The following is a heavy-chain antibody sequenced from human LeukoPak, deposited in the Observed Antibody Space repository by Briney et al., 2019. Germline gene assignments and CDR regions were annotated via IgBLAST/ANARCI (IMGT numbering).Heavy chain of an antibody. CDR3: ARAKSPHDAFDI. CDR2: ISGSGGST. J-gene: IGHJ3*02. Sequence: RAGGSLRLSCAASGFTFSSYAMSWVRQAPGKGLEWVSAISGSGGSTYYADSVKGRFTISRDNSKNTLCLQMNSLRAEDTAVYYCARAKSPHDAFDIWGQGTMVTVSS. V-gene: IGHV3-23*01. CDR1: GFTFSSYA.